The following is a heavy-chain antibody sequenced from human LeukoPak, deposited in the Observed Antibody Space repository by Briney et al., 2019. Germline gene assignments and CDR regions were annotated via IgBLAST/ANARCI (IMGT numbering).Heavy chain of an antibody. CDR1: GYTFTGYY. CDR3: ARSPSRGRSRAGSGPYYFDY. D-gene: IGHD6-13*01. V-gene: IGHV1-8*03. J-gene: IGHJ4*02. CDR2: MNPNSGNT. Sequence: GASVKVSCKASGYTFTGYYMHWVRQAPGQGLEWMGWMNPNSGNTGYAQKFQGRVTITRNTSISTAYMELSSLRSEDTAVYYCARSPSRGRSRAGSGPYYFDYWGQGTLVTVSS.